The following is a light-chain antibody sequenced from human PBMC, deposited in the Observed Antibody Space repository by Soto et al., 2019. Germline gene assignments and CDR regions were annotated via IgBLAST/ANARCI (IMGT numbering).Light chain of an antibody. Sequence: IHIRHSSSTLSGPIAERFTITCWASQTISSWLAWYQQKPGKAPKLLIYKASSLESGVPSRFSGSGSGTEFTLTSSIQPPDDFATYYCQPYDSHSTFGGGTKVDIK. V-gene: IGKV1-5*03. CDR3: QPYDSHST. CDR2: KAS. CDR1: QTISSW. J-gene: IGKJ4*02.